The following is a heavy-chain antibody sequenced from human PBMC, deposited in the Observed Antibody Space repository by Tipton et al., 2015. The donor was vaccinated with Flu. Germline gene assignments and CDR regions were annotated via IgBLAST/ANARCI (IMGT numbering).Heavy chain of an antibody. V-gene: IGHV3-11*01. CDR3: ARSVVYYDSSGYYYEGYYYGMDV. D-gene: IGHD3-22*01. CDR1: GFTFSDYY. J-gene: IGHJ6*02. Sequence: SLRLSCAASGFTFSDYYMSWIRQAPGKGLEWVSYISSSGSTIYYADSVKGRFTISRDNAKNSLYLQMNSLRAEDTAVYYCARSVVYYDSSGYYYEGYYYGMDVWGQGTTVTVSS. CDR2: ISSSGSTI.